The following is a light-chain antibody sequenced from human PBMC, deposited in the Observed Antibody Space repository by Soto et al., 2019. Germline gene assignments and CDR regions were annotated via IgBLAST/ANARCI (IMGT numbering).Light chain of an antibody. CDR2: EVS. Sequence: QSALTQPPSASGSPGQSVTISCTGTSSDVGSYNYVSWYQQHPGKAPKLMIYEVSKRPSGVPDRFSGSKSGNTASLTVSGLQAKDEADYYCSSYAGSNNVVFGGGTKLTVL. CDR1: SSDVGSYNY. J-gene: IGLJ3*02. CDR3: SSYAGSNNVV. V-gene: IGLV2-8*01.